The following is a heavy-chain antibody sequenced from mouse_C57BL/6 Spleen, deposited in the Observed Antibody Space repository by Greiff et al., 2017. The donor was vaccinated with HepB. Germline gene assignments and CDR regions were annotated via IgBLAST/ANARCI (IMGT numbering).Heavy chain of an antibody. CDR3: ARSDGYTSWYFDV. Sequence: EVQLVESGGGLVQPGGSLKLSCAASGFTFSDYYMYWVRQTPGKRLEWVAYISNGGGSTYYPDTVKGRFTISRDNAKNTLYLQMSRLKSEDTAMYYCARSDGYTSWYFDVWGTGTTVTVSS. CDR2: ISNGGGST. J-gene: IGHJ1*03. CDR1: GFTFSDYY. D-gene: IGHD2-3*01. V-gene: IGHV5-12*01.